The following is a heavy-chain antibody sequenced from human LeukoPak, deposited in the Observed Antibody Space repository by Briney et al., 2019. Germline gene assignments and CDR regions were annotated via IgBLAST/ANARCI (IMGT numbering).Heavy chain of an antibody. CDR3: ARDSEAWRCSSTSCYPGGWFDP. J-gene: IGHJ5*02. D-gene: IGHD2-2*01. CDR1: GFTFSSYA. V-gene: IGHV3-23*01. CDR2: ISGSGSNT. Sequence: PGGSLRLSCAASGFTFSSYAMSWVRQAPGKGLEWVSAISGSGSNTYYADSVKGRFTISRDNSKNTLYLQMNSLRAEDTAVYYCARDSEAWRCSSTSCYPGGWFDPRGQGTLVTVSS.